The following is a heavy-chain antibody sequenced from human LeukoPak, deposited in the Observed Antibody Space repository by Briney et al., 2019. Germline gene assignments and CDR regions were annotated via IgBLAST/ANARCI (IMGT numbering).Heavy chain of an antibody. CDR1: GFTVSSNY. Sequence: LSGGSLRLSCVASGFTVSSNYMRWVRQAPGKPLEWVSVIYRGGSTYYADSVKGRFSSSRDNAKNTLYLQMHSLRAEYTAVYYWARAPGYGSGSSRFDPGGQGTLGTVAS. V-gene: IGHV3-66*01. J-gene: IGHJ5*02. CDR3: ARAPGYGSGSSRFDP. CDR2: IYRGGST. D-gene: IGHD3-10*01.